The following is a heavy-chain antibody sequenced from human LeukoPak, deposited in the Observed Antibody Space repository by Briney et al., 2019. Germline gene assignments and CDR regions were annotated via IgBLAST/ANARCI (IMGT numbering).Heavy chain of an antibody. Sequence: PSETLSLTCSVSGDSISGPYWSWIRQPPGKGLEWIGYMYSSGITNYNPSLKSRITISVDTSKNQFSLKLSSVTAADTAVYYCARLDDGRDNGMDVWGQGTTVTVSS. CDR3: ARLDDGRDNGMDV. D-gene: IGHD1-1*01. V-gene: IGHV4-59*08. CDR2: MYSSGIT. CDR1: GDSISGPY. J-gene: IGHJ6*02.